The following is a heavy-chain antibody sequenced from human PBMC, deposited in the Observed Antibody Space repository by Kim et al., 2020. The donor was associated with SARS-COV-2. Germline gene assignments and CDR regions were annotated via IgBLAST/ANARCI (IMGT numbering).Heavy chain of an antibody. Sequence: SETLSLTCAVYGGSFSGYYWSWIRQPPGKGLEWIGEINHSGSTNYNPSLKSRVTISVDTSKNQFSLKLSSVTAADTAVYYCARGPKVVIALHIYYYYGMDVWGQGTTVTVSS. CDR1: GGSFSGYY. CDR2: INHSGST. V-gene: IGHV4-34*01. J-gene: IGHJ6*02. CDR3: ARGPKVVIALHIYYYYGMDV. D-gene: IGHD2-21*01.